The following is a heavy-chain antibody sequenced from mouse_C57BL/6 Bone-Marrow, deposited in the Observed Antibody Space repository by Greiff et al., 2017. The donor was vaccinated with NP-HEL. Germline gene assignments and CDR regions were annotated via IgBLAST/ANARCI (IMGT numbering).Heavy chain of an antibody. V-gene: IGHV6-6*01. D-gene: IGHD1-1*01. CDR1: GFTFSDAW. CDR3: TTRRVPYYGSSYGAMDY. J-gene: IGHJ4*01. CDR2: IRNKANNHAT. Sequence: EVKVVESGGGLVQPGGSMKLSCAASGFTFSDAWMDWVRQSPEKGLEWVAEIRNKANNHATYYAESVKGRFTISRDDSKSSVYLQMNSLRAEDTGIYYCTTRRVPYYGSSYGAMDYWGQGTSVTVSS.